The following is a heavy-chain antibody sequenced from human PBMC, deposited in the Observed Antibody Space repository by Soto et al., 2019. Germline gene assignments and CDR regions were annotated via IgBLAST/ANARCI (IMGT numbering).Heavy chain of an antibody. CDR1: GSTFTSYG. CDR3: ARDGNLNYYDSSGYYVFDY. V-gene: IGHV1-18*01. D-gene: IGHD3-22*01. J-gene: IGHJ4*02. CDR2: ISAYNGNT. Sequence: ASVKVSCTASGSTFTSYGISWVRQAPGQGLEWMGWISAYNGNTNYAQKLQGRVTMTTDTSTSTAYMELRSLRSDDTAVYYCARDGNLNYYDSSGYYVFDYWGQGTLVTVSS.